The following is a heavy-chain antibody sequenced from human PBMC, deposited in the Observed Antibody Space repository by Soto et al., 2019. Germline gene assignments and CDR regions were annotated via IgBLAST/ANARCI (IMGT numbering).Heavy chain of an antibody. CDR1: GASISSYY. J-gene: IGHJ4*02. V-gene: IGHV4-59*13. D-gene: IGHD2-8*01. CDR3: ARHEGNGNVWPLDY. Sequence: SETLSLTCTVSGASISSYYWSWIRQPPGKGLEWMGFTYHRGTTNYNPSLKSRVTIVVDTSKNQFSLRLRSVTAADTAVYYCARHEGNGNVWPLDYWGQGILVTVSS. CDR2: TYHRGTT.